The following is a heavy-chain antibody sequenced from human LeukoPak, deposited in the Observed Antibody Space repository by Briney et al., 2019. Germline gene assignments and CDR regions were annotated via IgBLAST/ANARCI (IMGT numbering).Heavy chain of an antibody. CDR3: ARDRDCSSTSCYRGAFDI. CDR2: ISSSSSYI. V-gene: IGHV3-21*01. CDR1: GFTFSSYS. D-gene: IGHD2-2*01. J-gene: IGHJ3*02. Sequence: PGGSLRLSCAASGFTFSSYSMNWVRQAPGNGLEWVSSISSSSSYIYYADSVKGRFTISRDNAKNSLYLQMNSLRAEDTAVYYCARDRDCSSTSCYRGAFDIWGQGTMVTVSS.